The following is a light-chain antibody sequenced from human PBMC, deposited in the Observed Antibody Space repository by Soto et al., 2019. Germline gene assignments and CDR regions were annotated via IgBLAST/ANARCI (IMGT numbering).Light chain of an antibody. V-gene: IGKV3-11*01. CDR2: EAS. CDR3: QQRSDWPCT. J-gene: IGKJ1*01. CDR1: QSVNNY. Sequence: EIVLTQSPATLSLSPGERATLSCRASQSVNNYLAWYQQIPGQAPRLLMYEASTRATGIPARFSGGGSGTDFTLTISSLEPEDFAVYYCQQRSDWPCTFGQGTKVDIK.